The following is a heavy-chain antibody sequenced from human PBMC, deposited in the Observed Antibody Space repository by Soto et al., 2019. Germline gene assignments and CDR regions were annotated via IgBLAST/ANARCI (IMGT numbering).Heavy chain of an antibody. CDR2: IYHSGST. Sequence: SETLSLTCAVSGGSISSGGYSWSWIRQPPGKGLEWIRYIYHSGSTYYNPSLKSRVTISVDRSKNQFSLKLSSVTAADTAVYYCARGQSRGYDDNWFDPGVQGTLVTVSS. D-gene: IGHD5-12*01. V-gene: IGHV4-30-2*01. CDR1: GGSISSGGYS. CDR3: ARGQSRGYDDNWFDP. J-gene: IGHJ5*02.